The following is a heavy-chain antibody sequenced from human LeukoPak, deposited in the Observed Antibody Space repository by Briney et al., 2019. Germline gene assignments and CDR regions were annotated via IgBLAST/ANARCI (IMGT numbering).Heavy chain of an antibody. J-gene: IGHJ5*02. V-gene: IGHV4-39*02. D-gene: IGHD2-15*01. Sequence: PSETLSLTCTVSGGSISSRDYYWGWIRQPPGKGLEWIGSIYYGGNTYYNPSLKSRVTISVDTSMNHFSLKLSFATTADTAVYYCARALGYCSGGSCTRGYNWFDPWGQGTLVTVPS. CDR2: IYYGGNT. CDR1: GGSISSRDYY. CDR3: ARALGYCSGGSCTRGYNWFDP.